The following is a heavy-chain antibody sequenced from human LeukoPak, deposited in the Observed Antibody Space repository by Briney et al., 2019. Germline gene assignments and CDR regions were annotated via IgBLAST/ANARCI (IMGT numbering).Heavy chain of an antibody. CDR1: GGTFSSYA. D-gene: IGHD7-27*01. CDR3: ASLGLRELGY. V-gene: IGHV1-69*01. J-gene: IGHJ4*02. Sequence: SVKVSCKASGGTFSSYANSWVRQAPGQGLEWMGGIIPIFGTANYAQKFQGRVTITADESTSTAYMELSSLRSEDTAVYYCASLGLRELGYWGQGTLVTVSS. CDR2: IIPIFGTA.